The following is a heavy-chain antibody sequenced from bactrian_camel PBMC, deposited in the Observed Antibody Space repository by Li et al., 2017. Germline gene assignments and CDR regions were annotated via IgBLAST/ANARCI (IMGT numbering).Heavy chain of an antibody. D-gene: IGHD2*01. J-gene: IGHJ4*01. Sequence: VQLVESGGGFVQAGGSLRLSCTASGLTFDDYAMGWFRQAPGKERERVATIDSAGRTGYADFVKGRFTIAHDNAKATLYLQMNSLRPEDTAMYYCAARRGNGNPLISGFYAYWGQGTQVTVS. CDR2: TIDSAGRT. V-gene: IGHV3S66*01. CDR3: AARRGNGNPLISGFYAY. CDR1: GLTFDDYA.